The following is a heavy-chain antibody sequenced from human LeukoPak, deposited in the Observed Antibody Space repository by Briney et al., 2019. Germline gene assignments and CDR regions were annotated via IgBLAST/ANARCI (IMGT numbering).Heavy chain of an antibody. V-gene: IGHV3-30*04. D-gene: IGHD3-16*01. CDR2: ISYDGSNK. CDR1: GFTFSSYA. CDR3: ASEPQGTYYDYVWGSFSDY. Sequence: GGSLRLSCAASGFTFSSYAMHWVRQAPGKGLEWVAVISYDGSNKYYADSVKGRFTISRDNSKNTLYLQMNSLRAEDTAVYYCASEPQGTYYDYVWGSFSDYWGQGTLVTVSS. J-gene: IGHJ4*02.